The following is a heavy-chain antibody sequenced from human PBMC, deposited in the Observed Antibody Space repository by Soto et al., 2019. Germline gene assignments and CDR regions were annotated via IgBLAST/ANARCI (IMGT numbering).Heavy chain of an antibody. CDR2: VIPASGDT. CDR3: ARGEYRRLRRTNWFDP. CDR1: GYSIITSHA. J-gene: IGHJ5*02. V-gene: IGHV1-3*01. D-gene: IGHD3-16*01. Sequence: QVLLVQSGAEVKNPGASVKVSCKASGYSIITSHAIHWVRQAPGQRLEWMAYVIPASGDTRYSQNLQGRVSLTWDTSANTIYMELSRLTVEDTAVYYCARGEYRRLRRTNWFDPWGQGTQVTVSS.